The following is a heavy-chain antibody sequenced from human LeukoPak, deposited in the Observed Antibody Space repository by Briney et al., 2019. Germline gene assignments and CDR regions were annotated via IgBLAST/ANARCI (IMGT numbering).Heavy chain of an antibody. V-gene: IGHV3-20*04. CDR2: INWNGGST. D-gene: IGHD3-22*01. J-gene: IGHJ6*02. Sequence: GGSLRLSCAASGFTFDDYGMSWVRQAPGKGLEWVSGINWNGGSTGYADSVKGRFTISRDNAKNSLYLQMSSLRAEDTALYYCARSMIVVVTNYYYGMDVWGQGTTVTVSS. CDR1: GFTFDDYG. CDR3: ARSMIVVVTNYYYGMDV.